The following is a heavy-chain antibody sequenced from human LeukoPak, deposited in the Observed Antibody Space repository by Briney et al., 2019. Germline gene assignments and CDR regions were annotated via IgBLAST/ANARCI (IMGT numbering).Heavy chain of an antibody. D-gene: IGHD2-15*01. CDR1: GFTFSSYG. V-gene: IGHV3-30*18. J-gene: IGHJ4*02. CDR3: AKDPAGIVVVVAAGDY. CDR2: ISYDGSNK. Sequence: GGSLRLSCAASGFTFSSYGMHWVRQAPGKGLEWVAVISYDGSNKYYADSVKGRFTISRDNSQNTLYLQMNSLGAEDTAVYYCAKDPAGIVVVVAAGDYWGQGTLVTVSS.